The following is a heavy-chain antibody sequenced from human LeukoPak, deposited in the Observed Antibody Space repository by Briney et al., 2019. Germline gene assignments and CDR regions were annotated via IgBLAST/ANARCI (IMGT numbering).Heavy chain of an antibody. V-gene: IGHV3-48*03. CDR1: GFTFSYYY. Sequence: PGGSLRLSCAASGFTFSYYYMDWVRQAPGKGLEWVSYISSSGSTIYYADSVKGRFTISRDNAKNSLYLQMNSLRAEDTAVYYCARDGLSCSSTSCYPYGMDVWGQGTTVTVSS. CDR2: ISSSGSTI. CDR3: ARDGLSCSSTSCYPYGMDV. D-gene: IGHD2-2*01. J-gene: IGHJ6*02.